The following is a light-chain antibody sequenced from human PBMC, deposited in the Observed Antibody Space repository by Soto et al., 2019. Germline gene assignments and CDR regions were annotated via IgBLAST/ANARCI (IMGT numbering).Light chain of an antibody. CDR1: QSVSSY. Sequence: EIVLTQSPATLSLSPGERATLSCRASQSVSSYLAWYQQKPGQAPRLLIYDASNRATGIPARFSGSGSGTDFTLTISSLDPEDFAVYYCQQRSNWPPTSGEGTKLEIK. V-gene: IGKV3-11*01. J-gene: IGKJ2*01. CDR3: QQRSNWPPT. CDR2: DAS.